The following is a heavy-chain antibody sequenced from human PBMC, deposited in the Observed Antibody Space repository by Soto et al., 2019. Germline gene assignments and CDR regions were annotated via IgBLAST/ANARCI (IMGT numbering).Heavy chain of an antibody. CDR1: GFPLSTSGVG. CDR3: AHRQPNSSGWNWFDP. V-gene: IGHV2-5*02. J-gene: IGHJ5*02. Sequence: SRPTLVNPTQTLTLTCTFSGFPLSTSGVGVGWIRQPPGKALEWLALIYWDDDKRYSPSLKSRLTITKDTSKNQVVLTMTNMDPVDTATYYCAHRQPNSSGWNWFDPWGQGTLVTVSS. D-gene: IGHD6-19*01. CDR2: IYWDDDK.